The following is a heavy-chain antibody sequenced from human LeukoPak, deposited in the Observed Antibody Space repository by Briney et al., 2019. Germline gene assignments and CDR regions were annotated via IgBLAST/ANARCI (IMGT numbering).Heavy chain of an antibody. J-gene: IGHJ4*02. CDR3: VREAEMVRGVIDY. CDR1: GDTLSSNSAA. D-gene: IGHD3-10*01. V-gene: IGHV6-1*01. CDR2: TYYRCKWYN. Sequence: SQTLSLTCAIPGDTLSSNSAAWNWIRQSPSRGLEWLGRTYYRCKWYNDYAVSVKSRITIKPDTSNNQFSLQLNSVTPEDTAVYYCVREAEMVRGVIDYWGQGTLVTVSS.